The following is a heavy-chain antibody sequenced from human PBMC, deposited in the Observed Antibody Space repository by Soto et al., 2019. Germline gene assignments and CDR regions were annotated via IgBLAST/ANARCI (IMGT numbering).Heavy chain of an antibody. D-gene: IGHD2-2*01. CDR2: MYYSGST. J-gene: IGHJ5*02. CDR3: AIIHCNSPNCVPLDP. Sequence: QLQLQESGPGLVKPSETLSLTCTVSGGSISSGTYYWGWIRQPPGKGLEWIGRMYYSGSTSYNPSLRRRLTMSVDTSKNQLSLRLSPVTAADTAVYYCAIIHCNSPNCVPLDPWGQGTLVTVSS. CDR1: GGSISSGTYY. V-gene: IGHV4-39*01.